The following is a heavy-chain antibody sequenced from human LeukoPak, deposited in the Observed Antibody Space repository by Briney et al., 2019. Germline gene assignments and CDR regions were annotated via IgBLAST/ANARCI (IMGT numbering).Heavy chain of an antibody. J-gene: IGHJ4*02. CDR1: GGSISSGGYY. Sequence: TLSLTCTVSGGSISSGGYYWSWIRQPPGKGLEWIGYIYHSGSTYYNPSLKSRVTISVDRSKNQFSLKLSSVTAADTAVYYCARAPYSSSPAPLYYFDYWGQGTLVTVSS. V-gene: IGHV4-30-2*01. CDR2: IYHSGST. CDR3: ARAPYSSSPAPLYYFDY. D-gene: IGHD6-6*01.